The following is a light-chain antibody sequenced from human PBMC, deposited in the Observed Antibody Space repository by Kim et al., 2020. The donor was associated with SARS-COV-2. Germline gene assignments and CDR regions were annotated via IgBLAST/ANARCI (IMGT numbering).Light chain of an antibody. CDR1: QGINSL. Sequence: DIQMTQSPSSVSASVGDRVTITCRASQGINSLLAWYQQKPGKAPKLLIFPASSLESGVPSRFSGSGSGTDFTLTISSLQPEDFATYFCKQANNFALTLGGGTKVGIK. V-gene: IGKV1-12*01. CDR2: PAS. J-gene: IGKJ4*01. CDR3: KQANNFALT.